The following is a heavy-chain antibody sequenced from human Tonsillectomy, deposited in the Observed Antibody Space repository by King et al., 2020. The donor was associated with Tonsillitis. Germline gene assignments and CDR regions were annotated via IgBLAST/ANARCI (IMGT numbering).Heavy chain of an antibody. V-gene: IGHV3-9*01. CDR3: ASGLRGARDAFHI. Sequence: VQLVESGGGLVQPGRSLRLSCAASGFTFNDYAMHWVRHTPGKGLEWVSAITWNSGTLGYADSVKGRFTISRDNTKNSLYLQMNSLREEDTALYYCASGLRGARDAFHIWGQGTMVIVSS. CDR2: ITWNSGTL. J-gene: IGHJ3*02. D-gene: IGHD3-3*01. CDR1: GFTFNDYA.